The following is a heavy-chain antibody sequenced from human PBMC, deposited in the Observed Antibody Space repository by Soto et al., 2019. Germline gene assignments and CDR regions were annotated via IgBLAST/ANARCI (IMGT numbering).Heavy chain of an antibody. CDR1: GFTVTSNG. V-gene: IGHV3-23*01. Sequence: GGSLRLSCGVSGFTVTSNGVSWVRQAPGKGLEWVSAISPNGQGIWYADSVKGRFTISRDISRNTVFLQMDSLRAEDTAVYYCAKGSFGFDYWGQGTLVTVSS. J-gene: IGHJ4*02. CDR3: AKGSFGFDY. CDR2: ISPNGQGI. D-gene: IGHD3-10*01.